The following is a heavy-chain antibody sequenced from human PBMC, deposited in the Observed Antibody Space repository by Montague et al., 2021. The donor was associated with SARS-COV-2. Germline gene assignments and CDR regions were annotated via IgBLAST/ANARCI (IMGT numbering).Heavy chain of an antibody. J-gene: IGHJ4*02. V-gene: IGHV3-64*01. CDR1: GFSFSHYA. D-gene: IGHD1-26*01. CDR3: ARGGTYPHYFFGS. CDR2: ISTIGGSR. Sequence: SLRLSCAASGFSFSHYAMHWVRQAPGKGLEYVSGISTIGGSRYYXXSLKGRFTISRDNSKNMVLLQMDSLRSEDMAVYYCARGGTYPHYFFGSWGQGALVTVSS.